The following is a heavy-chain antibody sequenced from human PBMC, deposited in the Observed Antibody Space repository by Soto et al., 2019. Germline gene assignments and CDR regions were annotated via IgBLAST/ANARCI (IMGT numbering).Heavy chain of an antibody. J-gene: IGHJ6*02. CDR2: IIPIFGTA. D-gene: IGHD2-2*02. CDR3: ARDPNPYCSSTSCYTFYYYYGMDV. V-gene: IGHV1-69*13. CDR1: GGTFSSYA. Sequence: ASVKVSCKASGGTFSSYAISWVRQAPGQGLEWMGGIIPIFGTANYAQKFQGRVTITADESTSTAYMELSSLRSEDTAVYYCARDPNPYCSSTSCYTFYYYYGMDVWGQGTTVTVSS.